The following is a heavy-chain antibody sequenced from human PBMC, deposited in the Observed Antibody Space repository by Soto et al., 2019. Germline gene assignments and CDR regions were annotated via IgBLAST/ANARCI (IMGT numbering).Heavy chain of an antibody. D-gene: IGHD4-17*01. Sequence: QVQLVQSGAEVKKPGASVKISCKASAYPFTSFYIHWVRQAPGQGLEWMGMINPSGGSTTYAQKFQGSVTLTRDTSTNTVYMELTGLKYDDTAMYFCAREVTDHGDYDYWVQGTLVTVSS. CDR1: AYPFTSFY. J-gene: IGHJ4*02. CDR3: AREVTDHGDYDY. V-gene: IGHV1-46*01. CDR2: INPSGGST.